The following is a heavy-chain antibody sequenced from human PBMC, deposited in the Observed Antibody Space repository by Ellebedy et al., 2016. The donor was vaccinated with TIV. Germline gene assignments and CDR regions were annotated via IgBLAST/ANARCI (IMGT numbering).Heavy chain of an antibody. V-gene: IGHV3-30*18. CDR1: GFLFNQYC. D-gene: IGHD2-21*01. J-gene: IGHJ5*01. Sequence: LSLTXXASGFLFNQYCMHWVRQAPGKGLEWVAVIANDGRNKYYGDSVKGRFTISRDNSKNTLYLQMNSLKVEDTAVYYCANMAWGNEDYSVDSWGQGTLVTVSS. CDR2: IANDGRNK. CDR3: ANMAWGNEDYSVDS.